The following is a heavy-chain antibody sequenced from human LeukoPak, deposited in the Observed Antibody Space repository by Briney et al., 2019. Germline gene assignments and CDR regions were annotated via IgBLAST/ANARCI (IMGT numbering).Heavy chain of an antibody. CDR1: GFTFSDYY. CDR3: ARGDYSSSSYFDY. D-gene: IGHD6-6*01. V-gene: IGHV3-11*04. J-gene: IGHJ4*02. Sequence: GGSLRLSCAASGFTFSDYYMSWIRQAPGKGLEWVSYISSSGSTLYYADSVKGRFTISRDNAKNSLYLQMNSPRAEDTAVYYCARGDYSSSSYFDYWGQGTLVTVSS. CDR2: ISSSGSTL.